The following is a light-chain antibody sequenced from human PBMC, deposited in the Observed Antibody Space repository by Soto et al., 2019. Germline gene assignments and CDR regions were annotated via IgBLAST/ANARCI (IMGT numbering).Light chain of an antibody. CDR2: DVS. V-gene: IGLV2-14*01. CDR1: SSDVGDYNY. J-gene: IGLJ1*01. CDR3: SSYTNSSTRV. Sequence: QSALTQPASVSGSPGQSITISCTGTSSDVGDYNYVSWYQQHPGKAPKLMIFDVSNRPSGVSNRFSGSKSGNTSSLTISGLHADDEADYYCSSYTNSSTRVFGTGTELTVL.